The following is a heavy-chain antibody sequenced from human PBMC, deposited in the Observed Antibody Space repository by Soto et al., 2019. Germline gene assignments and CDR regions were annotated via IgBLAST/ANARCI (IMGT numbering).Heavy chain of an antibody. J-gene: IGHJ3*02. V-gene: IGHV3-21*01. Sequence: DVQLVESGGGLVKPGGSLRLSCAASGFNFITFSMNWVRQAPGKGLEWVSSISASSSSIYYAESVKGRFTVSIDNAKNSLYLQMNSLTAEDTALYYCVRDAYNRDAFDIWGQGTTVTVSS. CDR3: VRDAYNRDAFDI. CDR2: ISASSSSI. D-gene: IGHD1-20*01. CDR1: GFNFITFS.